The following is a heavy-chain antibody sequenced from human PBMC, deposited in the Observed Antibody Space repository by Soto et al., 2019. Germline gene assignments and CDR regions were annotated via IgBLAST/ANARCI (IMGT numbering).Heavy chain of an antibody. CDR1: CASVGSGSYY. J-gene: IGHJ6*02. Sequence: SGTLSLTCTVSCASVGSGSYYWSWIRQPPGKGLEWIGYIYYSGSTNYNPSLKSRVTISVDTSKNQFSLKLSSVTAADTAVYYCAREGGSGSYYRGNYYYGMDVWGQGTTVT. CDR2: IYYSGST. V-gene: IGHV4-61*01. CDR3: AREGGSGSYYRGNYYYGMDV. D-gene: IGHD3-10*01.